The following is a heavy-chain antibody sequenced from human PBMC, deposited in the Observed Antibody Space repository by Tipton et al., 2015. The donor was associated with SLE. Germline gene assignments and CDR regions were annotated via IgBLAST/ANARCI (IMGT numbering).Heavy chain of an antibody. D-gene: IGHD2-15*01. J-gene: IGHJ3*02. V-gene: IGHV4-59*12. CDR1: GGSMGSYW. Sequence: TLSLTCTVSGGSMGSYWWSWIRQPPGKGLEWIGCIYFSGSTTYNPSLKSRVTISVDTSKDQFSLKLSSVTAADTAVYYCAREVVGAQDAFDIWGQGTMVTVSS. CDR3: AREVVGAQDAFDI. CDR2: IYFSGST.